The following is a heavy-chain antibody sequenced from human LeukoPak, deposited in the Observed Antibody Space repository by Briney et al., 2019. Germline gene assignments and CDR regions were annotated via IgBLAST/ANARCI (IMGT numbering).Heavy chain of an antibody. CDR1: GFTFSSYS. Sequence: GESLRLSCAASGFTFSSYSMNWVRQAPGKGLDWISYISSASNTIYYADSVKGRFTISRDNAKNSVYLQMNSLRAEDTAMYYCARDGWFGDYNWFDPWGQGTLVTVSS. V-gene: IGHV3-48*01. CDR2: ISSASNTI. CDR3: ARDGWFGDYNWFDP. J-gene: IGHJ5*02. D-gene: IGHD3-10*01.